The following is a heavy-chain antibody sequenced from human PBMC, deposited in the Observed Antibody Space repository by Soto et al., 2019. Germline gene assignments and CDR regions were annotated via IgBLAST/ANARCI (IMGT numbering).Heavy chain of an antibody. CDR3: ARGLVDTAMAPYYGMDV. V-gene: IGHV1-69*13. CDR1: GGTFSSYA. D-gene: IGHD5-18*01. CDR2: IIPIFGTA. J-gene: IGHJ6*02. Sequence: ASVQVSCKASGGTFSSYAISWVRQAPGQGLEWMGGIIPIFGTANYAQKFQGRVTITADESTSTAYMELSSLRSEDTAVYYCARGLVDTAMAPYYGMDVWGQGTTVTVSS.